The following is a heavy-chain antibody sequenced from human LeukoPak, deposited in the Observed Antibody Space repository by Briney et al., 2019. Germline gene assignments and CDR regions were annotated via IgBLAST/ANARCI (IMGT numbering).Heavy chain of an antibody. CDR2: IYFTGET. CDR1: GDSLSSGGHY. Sequence: SETLSPTCTVSGDSLSSGGHYWGWIRQTPGKRLEWIGNIYFTGETSFNPSLKSRLAMSVDTSKNQLFLNLDSMTAADTAVYYCARDSGFWLYWGQGALVTVSS. J-gene: IGHJ4*02. V-gene: IGHV4-39*07. D-gene: IGHD3-22*01. CDR3: ARDSGFWLY.